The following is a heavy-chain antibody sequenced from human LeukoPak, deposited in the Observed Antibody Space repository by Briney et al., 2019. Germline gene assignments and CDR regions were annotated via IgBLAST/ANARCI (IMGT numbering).Heavy chain of an antibody. Sequence: PGGSLRLSCAASGFTFSSYSMNWVRQAPGKGLEWVSYISSSSSTIYYADSVKGRFTISRDNAKNSLYLQMNSLRAEDTAVYYCAREEMGGTARSGALYWGQGTLVTVSS. CDR3: AREEMGGTARSGALY. CDR2: ISSSSSTI. J-gene: IGHJ4*02. V-gene: IGHV3-48*04. CDR1: GFTFSSYS. D-gene: IGHD3-10*01.